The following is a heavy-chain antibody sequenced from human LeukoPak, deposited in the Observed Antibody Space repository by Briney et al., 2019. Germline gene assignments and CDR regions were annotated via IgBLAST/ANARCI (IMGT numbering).Heavy chain of an antibody. V-gene: IGHV4-30-4*07. D-gene: IGHD5-24*01. J-gene: IGHJ1*01. CDR1: GGSISSGAYS. CDR2: VYYSGGT. Sequence: PSQTLSLTCAVSGGSISSGAYSWSWIRQPPRKGLEWIGYVYYSGGTYYNPSLKSRVTISVDTSKNQFSLKLSSVTAADTAVYYCASPRGEMATILSPPEQYFQHWGQGTLVTVSS. CDR3: ASPRGEMATILSPPEQYFQH.